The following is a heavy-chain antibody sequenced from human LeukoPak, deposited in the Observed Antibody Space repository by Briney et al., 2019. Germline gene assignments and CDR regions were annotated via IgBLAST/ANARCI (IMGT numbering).Heavy chain of an antibody. D-gene: IGHD6-13*01. CDR1: GYTFTSYY. CDR3: ARGHQQQLVHY. Sequence: ASVKVSCKASGYTFTSYYMHWVRQAPGQGLEGRGLIKPTGGSTGDAQKFQGRGTMTRDMATRTEYMEFSSLRSEDTAIYYCARGHQQQLVHYWGQGTLVTVSS. J-gene: IGHJ4*02. CDR2: IKPTGGST. V-gene: IGHV1-46*01.